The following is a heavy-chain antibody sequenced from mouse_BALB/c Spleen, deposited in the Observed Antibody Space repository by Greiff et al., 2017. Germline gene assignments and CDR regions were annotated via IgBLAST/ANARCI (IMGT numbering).Heavy chain of an antibody. CDR1: GYTFTSYW. D-gene: IGHD2-13*01. CDR3: ARRVIPYAMDY. J-gene: IGHJ4*01. CDR2: IYPGDGDT. Sequence: QVQLQQSGAELARPGASVKLSCKASGYTFTSYWMQWVKQRPGQGLEWIGAIYPGDGDTRYTQKFKGKATLTADKSSSTAYMQLSSLASEDSAVYYCARRVIPYAMDYWGQGTSVTVSS. V-gene: IGHV1-87*01.